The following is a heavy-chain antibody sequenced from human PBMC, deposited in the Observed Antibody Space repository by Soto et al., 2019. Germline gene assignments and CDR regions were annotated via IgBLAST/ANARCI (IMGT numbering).Heavy chain of an antibody. CDR2: IYPSDSDT. CDR1: GYSFTSNW. CDR3: ARLRSSATNYFDY. Sequence: PGESMKISCKGSGYSFTSNWIGWVRQMPGKGLEWMGIIYPSDSDTRYSPSFQGQVTISADKSISTAYLQWSSLKASDTAMYYCARLRSSATNYFDYWGQGTLVTVSS. J-gene: IGHJ4*02. D-gene: IGHD6-6*01. V-gene: IGHV5-51*01.